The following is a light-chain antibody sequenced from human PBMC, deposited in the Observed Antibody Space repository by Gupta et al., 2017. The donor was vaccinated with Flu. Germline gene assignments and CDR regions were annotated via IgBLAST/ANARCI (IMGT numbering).Light chain of an antibody. J-gene: IGKJ2*01. CDR1: QSVANTF. V-gene: IGKV3-20*01. CDR3: QQNQSSPRT. CDR2: GTS. Sequence: EIVLTQSPRPLSLSPGERATLSCRASQSVANTFLAWYQQRPGQAPRLLIYGTSNRARGIPDRCSGRGSAKDFTLISSRQEPEDVAEYCCQQNQSSPRTFGQGTKVEIK.